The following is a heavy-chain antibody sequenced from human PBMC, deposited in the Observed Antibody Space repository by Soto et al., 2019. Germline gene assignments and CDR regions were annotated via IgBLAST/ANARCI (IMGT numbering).Heavy chain of an antibody. CDR3: AREYSSSWGEQNYYYYGMDV. CDR2: IIPIFGTA. J-gene: IGHJ6*02. V-gene: IGHV1-69*13. Sequence: SVKVSCKASGCTFSSYAISWVRQAPGQGLEWMGGIIPIFGTANYAQKFQGRVTITADESTSTAYMELSSLRSEDTAVYYCAREYSSSWGEQNYYYYGMDVWGQGTTVTVSS. CDR1: GCTFSSYA. D-gene: IGHD6-13*01.